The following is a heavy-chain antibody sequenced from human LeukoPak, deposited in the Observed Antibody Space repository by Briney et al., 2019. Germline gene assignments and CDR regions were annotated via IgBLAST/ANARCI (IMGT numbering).Heavy chain of an antibody. J-gene: IGHJ4*02. CDR1: GGPISTSRSY. CDR3: ARVRGRDGYFDY. Sequence: SQTLSLTCTVSGGPISTSRSYGAWIRPPPGNGLEWIGSISYSGDTYYNPSHESRVTISVDTSRNQFSLKLNSVTAADTAVYYCARVRGRDGYFDYWGQGTPVTVSS. CDR2: ISYSGDT. D-gene: IGHD3-10*01. V-gene: IGHV4-39*07.